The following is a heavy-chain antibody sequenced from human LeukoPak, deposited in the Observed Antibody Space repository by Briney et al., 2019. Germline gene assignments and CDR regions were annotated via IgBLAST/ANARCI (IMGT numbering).Heavy chain of an antibody. V-gene: IGHV4-39*01. CDR1: GDSISSSSYY. J-gene: IGHJ4*02. CDR3: ARHGQYGSGSYYAYYFDY. CDR2: IYYSGST. Sequence: SETLSLTCTVSGDSISSSSYYWGWIRQPPGKGLEWIGSIYYSGSTYYNPSLKSRVTISVDTSTNQFSLKLSSVTAADTAVYYCARHGQYGSGSYYAYYFDYWGQGTLVTVSS. D-gene: IGHD3-10*01.